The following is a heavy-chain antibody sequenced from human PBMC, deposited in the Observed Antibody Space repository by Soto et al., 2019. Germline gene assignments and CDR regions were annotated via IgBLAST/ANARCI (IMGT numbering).Heavy chain of an antibody. V-gene: IGHV4-59*08. CDR2: IYYSGST. CDR1: GGSISSYY. CDR3: ARHLGEAYFDY. Sequence: PSETLSLTCTVSGGSISSYYWSWIRQPPGKGLEWIGYIYYSGSTNYNPSLKSRVTISVDTSKNHFSLKLSSVTAADTAIYYCARHLGEAYFDYWGRGTLVTSPQ. J-gene: IGHJ4*01.